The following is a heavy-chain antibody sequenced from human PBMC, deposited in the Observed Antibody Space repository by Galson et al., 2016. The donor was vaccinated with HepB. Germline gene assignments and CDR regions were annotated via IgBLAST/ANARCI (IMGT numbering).Heavy chain of an antibody. J-gene: IGHJ3*02. CDR1: GGSISSGGYY. D-gene: IGHD2-15*01. CDR2: IYYTGTT. CDR3: ARDLGGSTGWADAYDI. V-gene: IGHV4-31*01. Sequence: TLSLTCTVSGGSISSGGYYWGWIRQHPGKGLEWIGYIYYTGTTYYSPSLKSQVTISIDTSKDQFSLRLKSVTAADTAVYYCARDLGGSTGWADAYDIWGQGTLVTVSS.